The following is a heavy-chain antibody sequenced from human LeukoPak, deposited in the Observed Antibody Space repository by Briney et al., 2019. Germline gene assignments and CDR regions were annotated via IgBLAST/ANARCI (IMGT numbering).Heavy chain of an antibody. V-gene: IGHV3-23*01. J-gene: IGHJ2*01. CDR1: GFTFSNYA. D-gene: IGHD4-17*01. Sequence: GGSLRLSCAASGFTFSNYAMTWVRQAPGKGLDWVAVISYSGEITYYADSVQGRFTISRDNSKNTLHLQMNSLRVDDAAIYYCAKDSPTTGGGPQGELDLWGRGSLVTVPS. CDR2: ISYSGEIT. CDR3: AKDSPTTGGGPQGELDL.